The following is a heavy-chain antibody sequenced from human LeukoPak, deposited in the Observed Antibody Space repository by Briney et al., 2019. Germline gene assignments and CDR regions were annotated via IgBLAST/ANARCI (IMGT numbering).Heavy chain of an antibody. D-gene: IGHD3-10*01. J-gene: IGHJ2*01. Sequence: GGSLRLSCAASGFTFSSYDMHWVLQATGKGLEWVSAIGTAGDTYYPGSVKGRFTISRENAKNSLYLQMNSLRAGDTAVYYCARTYGSGSYYNSCWYFDLWGRGTLVTVSS. CDR2: IGTAGDT. V-gene: IGHV3-13*01. CDR3: ARTYGSGSYYNSCWYFDL. CDR1: GFTFSSYD.